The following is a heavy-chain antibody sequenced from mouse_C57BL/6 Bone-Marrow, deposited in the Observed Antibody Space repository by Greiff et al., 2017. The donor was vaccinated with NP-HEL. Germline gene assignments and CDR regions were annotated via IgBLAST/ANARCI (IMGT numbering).Heavy chain of an antibody. CDR2: IDPENGDT. V-gene: IGHV14-4*01. D-gene: IGHD2-3*01. J-gene: IGHJ2*01. CDR1: GFNIKDDY. Sequence: EVKLMESGAELVRPGASVKLSCTASGFNIKDDYMHWVKQRPEQGLEWIGWIDPENGDTEYASKFQGKATITADTSSNTAYLQLSSLTSEDTAVYYCTTNDGYLGDYWGQGTTLTVSS. CDR3: TTNDGYLGDY.